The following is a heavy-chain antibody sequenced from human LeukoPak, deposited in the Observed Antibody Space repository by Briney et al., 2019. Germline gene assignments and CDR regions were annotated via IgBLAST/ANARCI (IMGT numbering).Heavy chain of an antibody. CDR2: ISYDGSNK. V-gene: IGHV3-30*18. CDR1: GFSFGSYG. Sequence: GGSLRLSCAASGFSFGSYGMHWVRQAPGKGLEWVAVISYDGSNKYYADSVKGRFTISRDNSKNTLYLQMNSLRAEDTAVYYCANGAAAGPGKSYYYYYMDVWGKGTTVTVSS. J-gene: IGHJ6*03. D-gene: IGHD6-13*01. CDR3: ANGAAAGPGKSYYYYYMDV.